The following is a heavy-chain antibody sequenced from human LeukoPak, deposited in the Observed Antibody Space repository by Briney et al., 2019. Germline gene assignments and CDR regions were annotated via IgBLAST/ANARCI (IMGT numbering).Heavy chain of an antibody. CDR2: ISPDGSMT. CDR3: VRDGDDFNFDY. V-gene: IGHV3-74*01. Sequence: GGSLRLSCAASGFPFSDYWMHWVRQAPGKGLQWVSRISPDGSMTPYADSVKGRFTISRDNAKNTLYLQMSSLRAEDTAVYFCVRDGDDFNFDYWGQGSLVTVSS. J-gene: IGHJ4*02. D-gene: IGHD5-24*01. CDR1: GFPFSDYW.